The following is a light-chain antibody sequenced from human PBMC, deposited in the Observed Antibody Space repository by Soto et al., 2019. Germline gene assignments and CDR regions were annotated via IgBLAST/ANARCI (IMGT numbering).Light chain of an antibody. V-gene: IGKV4-1*01. CDR1: QSVLYTSNNKNY. J-gene: IGKJ1*01. CDR2: WAS. CDR3: QQYYSVPRT. Sequence: DIVMTQSPDSLAVSLGERATINCKSSQSVLYTSNNKNYLAWYQQKPGQPPKLLIYWASIRESGVPDRFSGSGSGTDFTLTISSLQADDVAVYYCQQYYSVPRTFGQGTKVEIK.